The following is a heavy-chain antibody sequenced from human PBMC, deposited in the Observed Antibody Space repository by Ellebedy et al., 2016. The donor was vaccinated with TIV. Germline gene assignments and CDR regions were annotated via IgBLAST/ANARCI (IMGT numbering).Heavy chain of an antibody. Sequence: PGGSLRLSCAASGFTFSSYGMHWVRQAPGKGLEWVAVIWYDGSNKYYADSVKGRFTISRDNSKNTLYLQMNSLRAEDTAVYYCARENQREITIFGVVIEYYFDYWGQGTLVTVSS. CDR1: GFTFSSYG. CDR2: IWYDGSNK. V-gene: IGHV3-33*01. J-gene: IGHJ4*02. CDR3: ARENQREITIFGVVIEYYFDY. D-gene: IGHD3-3*01.